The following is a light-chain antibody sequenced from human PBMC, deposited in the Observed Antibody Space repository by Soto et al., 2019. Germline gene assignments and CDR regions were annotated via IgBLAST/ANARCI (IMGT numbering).Light chain of an antibody. Sequence: QSALTQPPSASGSPGQSVAISCTGTSSDDGGYNYVSWYQQHPDKAPKLMISEVSKRPSGVPDRFSGSKSGNTASLTVSGLQAEDEADYYCSSFAGNNNLVFGGGTKLTVL. V-gene: IGLV2-8*01. CDR3: SSFAGNNNLV. J-gene: IGLJ2*01. CDR1: SSDDGGYNY. CDR2: EVS.